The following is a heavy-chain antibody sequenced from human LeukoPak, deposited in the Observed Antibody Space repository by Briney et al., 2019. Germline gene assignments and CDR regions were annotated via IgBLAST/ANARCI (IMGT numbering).Heavy chain of an antibody. J-gene: IGHJ4*02. CDR1: GFTFGNYL. CDR2: INSDGRSI. CDR3: ARVRYSYGYDW. V-gene: IGHV3-74*01. D-gene: IGHD5-18*01. Sequence: GGSLRLSCAASGFTFGNYLMHWVRQAPGKGLVWVSRINSDGRSISYADSVKGRFTISRDNAKNTLYLQMNSLRAEDTAVYYCARVRYSYGYDWWGQGTLVTVSS.